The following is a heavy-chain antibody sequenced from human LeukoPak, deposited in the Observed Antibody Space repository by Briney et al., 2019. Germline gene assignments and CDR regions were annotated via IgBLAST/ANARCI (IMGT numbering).Heavy chain of an antibody. CDR2: IYTSGST. CDR3: ARQYDFWSGYNWFDP. Sequence: SETLSLTCTVSGGSISSGSYYWSWIRQPAGKGLEWIGRIYTSGSTNYNPSLKSRVTISVDTSKNQFSLKLSSVTAADTAVYYCARQYDFWSGYNWFDPRGQGTLVTVA. D-gene: IGHD3-3*01. J-gene: IGHJ5*02. V-gene: IGHV4-61*02. CDR1: GGSISSGSYY.